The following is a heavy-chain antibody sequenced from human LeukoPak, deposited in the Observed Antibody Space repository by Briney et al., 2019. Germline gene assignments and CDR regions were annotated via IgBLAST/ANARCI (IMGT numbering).Heavy chain of an antibody. CDR1: GGSFSGYY. Sequence: PSETLSLTCAVYGGSFSGYYWSWIRQPPGKGLEWIGEINHSGRTNYNPSLKSRVTISVDTSKNQFSLKLSSVTAADTAVYYCARECIVGATVYYYMDVWGKGTTVTVSS. CDR2: INHSGRT. CDR3: ARECIVGATVYYYMDV. D-gene: IGHD1-26*01. V-gene: IGHV4-34*01. J-gene: IGHJ6*03.